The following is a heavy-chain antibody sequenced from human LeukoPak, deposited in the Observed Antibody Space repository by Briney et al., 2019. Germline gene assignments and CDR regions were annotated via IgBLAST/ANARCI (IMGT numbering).Heavy chain of an antibody. CDR1: GSNLREVS. CDR3: HLRGGMICVNGVCPEYFNH. Sequence: ASVKVSCKIFGSNLREVSMNWVRQGPGKGLEWMGGFDPEEGRTSYAQKFKGRVITTADTSRATAYMKLSSLKSEDTAVYDGHLRGGMICVNGVCPEYFNHWGQCTLVSVPS. D-gene: IGHD2-8*01. CDR2: FDPEEGRT. J-gene: IGHJ1*01. V-gene: IGHV1-24*01.